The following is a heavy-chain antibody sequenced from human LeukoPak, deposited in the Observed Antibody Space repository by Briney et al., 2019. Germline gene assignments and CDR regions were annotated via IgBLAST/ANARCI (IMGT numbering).Heavy chain of an antibody. Sequence: SETLSLTCTVSGDSISSEASYWAWIRQPPGKGLEWIGSIYYSESPYYNPSLKSRVTLSIDTSKNQFSLRLNSVTAADTAVFFCARLFSSGWEYHNGMDVWGQGTTITVSS. CDR1: GDSISSEASY. V-gene: IGHV4-39*01. CDR3: ARLFSSGWEYHNGMDV. D-gene: IGHD6-19*01. J-gene: IGHJ6*02. CDR2: IYYSESP.